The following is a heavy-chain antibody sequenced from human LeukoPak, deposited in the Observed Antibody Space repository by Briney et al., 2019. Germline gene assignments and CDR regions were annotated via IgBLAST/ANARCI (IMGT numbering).Heavy chain of an antibody. J-gene: IGHJ4*02. V-gene: IGHV3-21*01. Sequence: KAGGSLRLSCAASGFTFSSYSMNWVRQAPGKGLEWVSSISSSRSYIYYADSVKGRFTISRDNAKNSLYLQMNSLRAEDTAVYYCARGRTSSTSCYISWGQGTLVTVSS. CDR3: ARGRTSSTSCYIS. CDR2: ISSSRSYI. D-gene: IGHD2-2*02. CDR1: GFTFSSYS.